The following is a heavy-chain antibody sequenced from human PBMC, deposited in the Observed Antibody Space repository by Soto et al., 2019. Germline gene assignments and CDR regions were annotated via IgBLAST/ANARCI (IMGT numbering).Heavy chain of an antibody. CDR3: ALTGTTDYYYGMDV. CDR2: IYGNGAGI. CDR1: GFTFSAYA. Sequence: GGSLRLSCAASGFTFSAYAMTWVRRAPGKGLESVSGIYGNGAGIQYADSVRGRFTTSSDNSKNTLYLQMNRLRAEDTAVYYCALTGTTDYYYGMDVWGQGTTVTVSS. V-gene: IGHV3-23*01. J-gene: IGHJ6*02. D-gene: IGHD1-20*01.